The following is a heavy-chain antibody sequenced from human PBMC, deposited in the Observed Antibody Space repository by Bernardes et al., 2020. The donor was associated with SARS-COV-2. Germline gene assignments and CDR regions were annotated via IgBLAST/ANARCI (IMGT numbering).Heavy chain of an antibody. Sequence: GGSLRLSCAASGFTFDDYTMHWVRQAPGKGLEWVSLISWDGGSTYYADSVKGRFTISRDNSKNSLYLQMNSLRTEDTALYYCAKDGGSNDFWSGPYYYMDVWGKGTTVTVSS. CDR3: AKDGGSNDFWSGPYYYMDV. CDR1: GFTFDDYT. V-gene: IGHV3-43*01. D-gene: IGHD3-3*01. CDR2: ISWDGGST. J-gene: IGHJ6*03.